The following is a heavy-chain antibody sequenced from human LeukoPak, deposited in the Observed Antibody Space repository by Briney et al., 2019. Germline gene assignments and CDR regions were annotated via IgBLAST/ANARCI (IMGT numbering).Heavy chain of an antibody. D-gene: IGHD3-16*01. V-gene: IGHV1-2*02. CDR2: INPNYGGI. CDR1: GYTFTGYY. Sequence: GASVKVSCKASGYTFTGYYMHWVRQAPGQGLEWMGWINPNYGGIHYAQNFQGRVTMTRDTSISTAYMDLSRLRSDDTAVYYCARAAYGDYWGQGTLVTVSS. J-gene: IGHJ4*02. CDR3: ARAAYGDY.